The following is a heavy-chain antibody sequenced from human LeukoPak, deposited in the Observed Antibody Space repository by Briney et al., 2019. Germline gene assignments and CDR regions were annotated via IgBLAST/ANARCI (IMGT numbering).Heavy chain of an antibody. V-gene: IGHV4-34*01. Sequence: PSETLSLTCAVYGGSFSGYYWSWIRQPPGKGLEWIGEINHSGSTNYNPSLKSRVTISVDTSKNQFSLKLSSVTAADTAVYYCARLDYYGSGSYEYWGQGTLVTVSS. D-gene: IGHD3-10*01. J-gene: IGHJ4*02. CDR2: INHSGST. CDR1: GGSFSGYY. CDR3: ARLDYYGSGSYEY.